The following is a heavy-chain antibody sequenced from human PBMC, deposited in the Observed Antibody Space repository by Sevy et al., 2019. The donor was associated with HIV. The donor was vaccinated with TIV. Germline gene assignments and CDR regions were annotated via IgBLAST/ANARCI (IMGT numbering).Heavy chain of an antibody. CDR3: ARHPYGDYRNWYIDL. J-gene: IGHJ2*01. CDR2: IYYSGST. CDR1: GGSISSSSYY. V-gene: IGHV4-39*01. Sequence: SETLSLTCTVSGGSISSSSYYWGWIRQPPGKGLEWIGSIYYSGSTYYNPSLKSRVTISVDTSKNQFSLKLRSVTAADTAVYYSARHPYGDYRNWYIDLWGRGTLVTVSS. D-gene: IGHD4-17*01.